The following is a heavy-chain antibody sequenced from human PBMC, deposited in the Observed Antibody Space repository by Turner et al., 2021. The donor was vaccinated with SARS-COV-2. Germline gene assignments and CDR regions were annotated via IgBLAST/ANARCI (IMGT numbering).Heavy chain of an antibody. Sequence: QLQLQESGPGLVKPSEPLSLTCTVPGGPISSSSYYWGWIRQPPGKGLEWIGSIYYSGSTYYNPSLKSRVTISVDTSKNQFSLKLNSVTAADTAVYYCASPGGNSGWFFAYDIWGQGTMVTVSS. CDR3: ASPGGNSGWFFAYDI. CDR2: IYYSGST. V-gene: IGHV4-39*01. CDR1: GGPISSSSYY. D-gene: IGHD6-19*01. J-gene: IGHJ3*02.